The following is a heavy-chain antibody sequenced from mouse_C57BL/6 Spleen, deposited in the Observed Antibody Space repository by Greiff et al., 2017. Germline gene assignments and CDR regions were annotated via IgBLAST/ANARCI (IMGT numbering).Heavy chain of an antibody. J-gene: IGHJ3*01. D-gene: IGHD1-1*01. Sequence: QVQLQQSGAELVKPGASVKLSCKASGYTFTSYWMQWVKQRPGQGLEWIGEIDPSDSYTNYNQKFKGKATLTVDTSSSTAYMLLSSLTSEDSAVYYCASPYDGSSPFAYGGQGTLVTVSA. V-gene: IGHV1-50*01. CDR2: IDPSDSYT. CDR3: ASPYDGSSPFAY. CDR1: GYTFTSYW.